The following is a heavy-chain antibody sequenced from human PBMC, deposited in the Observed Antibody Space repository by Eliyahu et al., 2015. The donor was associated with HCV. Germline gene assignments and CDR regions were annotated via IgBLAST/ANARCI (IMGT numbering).Heavy chain of an antibody. V-gene: IGHV4-34*01. D-gene: IGHD1-1*01. CDR2: INHSGST. CDR1: GXSFSGXY. J-gene: IGHJ6*02. CDR3: ARGPTPIRIKRYYNGMDV. Sequence: QVQLQQWGAGLLKPSETLSLTCAXYGXSFSGXYWXWIRQPXGKGLEWIGDINHSGSTNYNXSLKSRVTISVDTSKNQFSLKLISVTAADTAVYYCARGPTPIRIKRYYNGMDVWGQGTTVTVSS.